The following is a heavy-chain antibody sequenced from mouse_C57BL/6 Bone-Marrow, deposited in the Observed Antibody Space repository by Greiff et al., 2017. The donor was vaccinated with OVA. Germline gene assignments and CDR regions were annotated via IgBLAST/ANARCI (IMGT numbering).Heavy chain of an antibody. Sequence: VQLQESDAELVKPGASVKISCKVSGYTFTDHTIHWMKQRPEQGLEWIGYIYPRDGSTKYNEKFKGKATLTADKSSSTAYMQLNSLTSEDSAVYFCARRRAHPRWYFDVWGTGTTVTVSS. D-gene: IGHD3-3*01. CDR2: IYPRDGST. CDR1: GYTFTDHT. V-gene: IGHV1-78*01. J-gene: IGHJ1*03. CDR3: ARRRAHPRWYFDV.